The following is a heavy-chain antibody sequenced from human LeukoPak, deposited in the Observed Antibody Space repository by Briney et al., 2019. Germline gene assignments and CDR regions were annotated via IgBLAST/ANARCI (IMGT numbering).Heavy chain of an antibody. CDR2: IIPILGIA. CDR1: GGTFSSYT. D-gene: IGHD3-22*01. Sequence: VASVKVSCKASGGTFSSYTISWVRQAPGQGLEWMGRIIPILGIANYAQKFQGRVTITADKSTSTAYMELSSLRSEDPAVYYCARALSTHYYDSSGYSNWGQGTLVTVSS. V-gene: IGHV1-69*02. J-gene: IGHJ4*02. CDR3: ARALSTHYYDSSGYSN.